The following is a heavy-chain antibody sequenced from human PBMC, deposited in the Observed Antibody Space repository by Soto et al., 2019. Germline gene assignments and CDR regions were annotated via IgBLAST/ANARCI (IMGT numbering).Heavy chain of an antibody. CDR2: ISPDNGDT. CDR3: ARGAEYIQY. CDR1: GYTFSSYG. J-gene: IGHJ1*01. V-gene: IGHV1-18*01. Sequence: QVRLVQSGGEVQKPGASVKVSCKASGYTFSSYGITWVRQAPGQGLEWMGWISPDNGDTNSVQKFQGRVTMTTDTSTNTAYMELRSLRSDDTAVYYCARGAEYIQYWGQGTVVTVSS.